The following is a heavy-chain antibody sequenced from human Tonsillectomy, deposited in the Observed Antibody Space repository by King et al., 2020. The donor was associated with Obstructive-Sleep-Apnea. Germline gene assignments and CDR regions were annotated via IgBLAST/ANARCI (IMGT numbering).Heavy chain of an antibody. D-gene: IGHD3-22*01. J-gene: IGHJ3*02. Sequence: QLQESGPGLVKPSETLSLTCTVSRGSISSYYWSWIRQPPGKGLEWIGSIYDSGNTNYSPSLKSRVTISVDTSKNQFSLKLSSVTAADTAVYYCARLLTLGYYDSSGYYQYGSVDGFDIWGQGTMVTVSS. CDR2: IYDSGNT. CDR3: ARLLTLGYYDSSGYYQYGSVDGFDI. CDR1: RGSISSYY. V-gene: IGHV4-59*08.